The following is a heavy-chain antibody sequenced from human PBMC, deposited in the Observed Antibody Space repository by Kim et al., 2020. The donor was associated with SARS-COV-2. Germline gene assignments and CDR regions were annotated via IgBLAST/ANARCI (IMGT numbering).Heavy chain of an antibody. CDR2: INHSGST. Sequence: SETLSLTCAVYGGSFSGYYWSWIRQPPGKGLEWIGEINHSGSTNYNPSLKSRVTISVDTSKNQFSLKLSSVTAADTAVYYCTYSSSWYDYWGQGTLVTVSS. CDR3: TYSSSWYDY. J-gene: IGHJ4*02. CDR1: GGSFSGYY. D-gene: IGHD6-13*01. V-gene: IGHV4-34*01.